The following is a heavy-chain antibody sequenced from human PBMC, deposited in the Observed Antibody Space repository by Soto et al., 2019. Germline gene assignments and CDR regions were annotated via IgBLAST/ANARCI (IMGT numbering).Heavy chain of an antibody. CDR3: ARLIKKGSGWKGPDS. D-gene: IGHD3-3*01. V-gene: IGHV4-39*01. CDR1: GGSISSSSYY. Sequence: QLQLQESGPGLVKPSETLSLTCTVSGGSISSSSYYWGWIRQPTGKGLAWIGSIYYSGNTYYNPSLKSRVTLSVDTSKNQFSLKLTSVTAAYTAVYYCARLIKKGSGWKGPDSWGQGTLVTVSS. J-gene: IGHJ4*02. CDR2: IYYSGNT.